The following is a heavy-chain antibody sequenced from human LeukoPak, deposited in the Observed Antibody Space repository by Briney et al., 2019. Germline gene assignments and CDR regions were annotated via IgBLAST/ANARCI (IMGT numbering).Heavy chain of an antibody. CDR1: GFTVSSNY. Sequence: GGSLRLSCAASGFTVSSNYMSWVRQAPGKGLEWVSVIYSGGSTYYADSVKGRFTISRDNSKNTLYLQMNSLRAEDTAVYYCARVLDWEYSDYWGQGTLVTVSS. CDR3: ARVLDWEYSDY. J-gene: IGHJ4*02. CDR2: IYSGGST. V-gene: IGHV3-66*01. D-gene: IGHD3-9*01.